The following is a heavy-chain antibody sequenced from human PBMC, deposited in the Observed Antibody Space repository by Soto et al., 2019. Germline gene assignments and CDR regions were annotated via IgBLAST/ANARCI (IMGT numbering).Heavy chain of an antibody. CDR2: ISGSGGST. J-gene: IGHJ4*02. CDR3: AKAGPNSHGRNYFDH. V-gene: IGHV3-23*01. CDR1: GFTFSSYA. Sequence: GGSLRLSCAASGFTFSSYAMSWVRQAPGKGLEWVSAISGSGGSTYYADSVKGRFTISRDNSKNTLYLQMNSLRAEDTAVYYCAKAGPNSHGRNYFDHWGQGTLVTVPQ. D-gene: IGHD1-26*01.